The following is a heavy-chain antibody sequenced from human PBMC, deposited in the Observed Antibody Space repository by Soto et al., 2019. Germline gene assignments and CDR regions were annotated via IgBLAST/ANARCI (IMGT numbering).Heavy chain of an antibody. V-gene: IGHV4-34*01. CDR3: ARWCITMVRGPGGSGYSGMDV. CDR1: GGSFSGYY. CDR2: INHSGST. J-gene: IGHJ6*02. Sequence: SETLSLTCAVYGGSFSGYYWSWIRQPPGKGLEWIGEINHSGSTNYNPSLKSRVTISVDTSKNQFSLKLSSVTAADTAVYYCARWCITMVRGPGGSGYSGMDVWGQGTTVTVSS. D-gene: IGHD3-10*01.